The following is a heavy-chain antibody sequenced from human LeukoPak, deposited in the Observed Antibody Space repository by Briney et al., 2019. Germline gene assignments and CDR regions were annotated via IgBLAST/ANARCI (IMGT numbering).Heavy chain of an antibody. CDR3: AKNRWYEYDYVWGSNFDY. Sequence: PGRSLRLSCAASGFTFSSYGMHWVRQTPGKGLEWVAVISYDGSNKYYADSVKGRFTISRDNSKNTLYLQMNSLRAEDTAVYYCAKNRWYEYDYVWGSNFDYWGQGTLVTVSS. CDR1: GFTFSSYG. D-gene: IGHD3-16*01. CDR2: ISYDGSNK. J-gene: IGHJ4*02. V-gene: IGHV3-30*18.